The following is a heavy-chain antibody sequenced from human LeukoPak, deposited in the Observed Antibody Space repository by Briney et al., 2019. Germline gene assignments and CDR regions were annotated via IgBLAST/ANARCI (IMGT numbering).Heavy chain of an antibody. CDR2: IRSNSDGGTI. Sequence: GSLRLSCVASGFTSSSYAMNWVRQAPGKGLEWVGRIRSNSDGGTIDYAAPVKGRFTLSRDDSKTTLYLQMNSLQTEDTAVYYCATDFYDSTWGQGTLVTVSS. CDR1: GFTSSSYA. CDR3: ATDFYDST. V-gene: IGHV3-15*07. J-gene: IGHJ5*02. D-gene: IGHD3-22*01.